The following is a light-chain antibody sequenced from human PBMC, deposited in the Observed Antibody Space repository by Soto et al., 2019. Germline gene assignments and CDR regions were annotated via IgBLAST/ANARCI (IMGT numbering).Light chain of an antibody. Sequence: EIVMTQSPAPLSVSPGERDTLSCRARQSVNSNYLAWYQQKPCQAPRLLIYGISKRATDIPDRFSGSGSGTEFTLTISSRQPEDFATYYCQQHGQWPITFGQGTRLEIK. CDR2: GIS. V-gene: IGKV3D-15*01. CDR3: QQHGQWPIT. J-gene: IGKJ5*01. CDR1: QSVNSN.